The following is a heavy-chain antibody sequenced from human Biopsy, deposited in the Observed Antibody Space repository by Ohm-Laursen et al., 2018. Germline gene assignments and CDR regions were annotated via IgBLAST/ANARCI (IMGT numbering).Heavy chain of an antibody. V-gene: IGHV3-23*01. CDR2: IYGGGFGT. CDR3: AKFEGDPTPSYYFDY. J-gene: IGHJ4*02. D-gene: IGHD3-10*01. CDR1: GFTFNNYC. Sequence: SLRLSCSASGFTFNNYCMSWVRQAPGKGLEWVAGIYGGGFGTYYADSVKGRFSISRDNSEDTLYLHMNSLRAEDTAVYFCAKFEGDPTPSYYFDYWGQGTLVTVSS.